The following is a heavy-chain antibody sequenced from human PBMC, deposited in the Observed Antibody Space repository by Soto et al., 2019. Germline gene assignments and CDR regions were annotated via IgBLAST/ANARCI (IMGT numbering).Heavy chain of an antibody. CDR3: AKERRQGYYDILTRRVDD. Sequence: TLSLTCTVSRYSIITDESYWTWIRQHPGKGLEWIGYIYYTGSTSYNPSLKSRVTISVDTTKTQFSLKMRSVTAADTAVYYCAKERRQGYYDILTRRVDDWGTGNMVTPSS. D-gene: IGHD3-9*01. CDR2: IYYTGST. V-gene: IGHV4-31*03. J-gene: IGHJ4*02. CDR1: RYSIITDESY.